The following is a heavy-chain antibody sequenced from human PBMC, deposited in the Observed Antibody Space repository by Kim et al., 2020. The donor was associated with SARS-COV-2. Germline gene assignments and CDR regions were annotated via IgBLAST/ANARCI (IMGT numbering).Heavy chain of an antibody. V-gene: IGHV3-21*01. J-gene: IGHJ2*01. CDR1: GFTFSSYS. CDR3: VFCSSTSCSTRNWYFDL. D-gene: IGHD2-2*01. CDR2: ISSSSSYI. Sequence: GGSLRLSCAASGFTFSSYSMNWVRQAPGKGLEWVSSISSSSSYIYYADSVKGRFTISRDNAKNSLYLQMNSLRAEDTAVYYCVFCSSTSCSTRNWYFDLWGRGTLVTVSS.